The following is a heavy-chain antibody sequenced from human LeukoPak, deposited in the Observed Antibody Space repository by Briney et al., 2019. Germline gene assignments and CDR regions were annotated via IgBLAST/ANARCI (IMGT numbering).Heavy chain of an antibody. V-gene: IGHV3-23*01. CDR2: VSGTGFTT. CDR3: AKDGYHWIPCDD. D-gene: IGHD3-22*01. CDR1: GFTLTTYA. Sequence: VSLRLSCVASGFTLTTYAMSWVRQAPGKGLEWVSSVSGTGFTTHYADSVEGRFTISRDTSKNILYLEMSSLRAEDTAVYYCAKDGYHWIPCDDWGQGTLVAVSS. J-gene: IGHJ4*02.